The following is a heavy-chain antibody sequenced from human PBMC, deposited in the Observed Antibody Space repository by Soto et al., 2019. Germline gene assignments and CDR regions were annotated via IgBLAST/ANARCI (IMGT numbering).Heavy chain of an antibody. CDR1: GGSFSGYY. V-gene: IGHV4-34*01. CDR3: ARAPPYYYDSSGYYYAHAHFDY. CDR2: INHSGST. D-gene: IGHD3-22*01. Sequence: PSETLSLTCAVYGGSFSGYYWSWIRPPPGKGLEWIGEINHSGSTNYNPSLKSRVTISVDTSKNQFSLKLSSVTAADTAVYYCARAPPYYYDSSGYYYAHAHFDYWGQGTLVPVSS. J-gene: IGHJ4*02.